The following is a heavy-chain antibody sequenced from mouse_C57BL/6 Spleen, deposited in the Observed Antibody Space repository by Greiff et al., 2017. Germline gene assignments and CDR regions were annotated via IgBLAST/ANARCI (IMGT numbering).Heavy chain of an antibody. CDR3: ARIAPLTGRGAWFAY. J-gene: IGHJ3*01. V-gene: IGHV1-80*01. CDR2: IYPGDGDT. CDR1: GYAFSSYW. D-gene: IGHD4-1*01. Sequence: QVQLQQSGAELVKPGASVKISCKASGYAFSSYWMNWVKQRPGKGLEWIGQIYPGDGDTNYNGKFKGKATLTADKSSSTAYMQLSSLTSEDSAVYFCARIAPLTGRGAWFAYWGQGTLVTVSA.